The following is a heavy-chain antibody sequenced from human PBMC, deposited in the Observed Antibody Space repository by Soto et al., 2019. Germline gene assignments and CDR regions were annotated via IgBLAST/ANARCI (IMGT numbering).Heavy chain of an antibody. D-gene: IGHD2-21*02. CDR3: ARDLWGYCGTDCYPLDV. CDR1: GCSVSIGTYY. J-gene: IGHJ6*02. V-gene: IGHV4-61*01. Sequence: PSETLSLTCTVPGCSVSIGTYYWSWIRQPPGKGLEWIGFIHYSGSTNYNPSLKSRVTMSVDTSKNQLSLRLNSVTAADTAVYYCARDLWGYCGTDCYPLDVWGQGTTVTVSS. CDR2: IHYSGST.